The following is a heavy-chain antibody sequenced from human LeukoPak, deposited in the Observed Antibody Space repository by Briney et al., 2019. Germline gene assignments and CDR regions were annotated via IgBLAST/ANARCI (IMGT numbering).Heavy chain of an antibody. CDR2: ISSSGTTI. V-gene: IGHV3-48*02. J-gene: IGHJ4*02. CDR1: GFPLSHYS. CDR3: ARDRAYYYDSSGYYYFDH. D-gene: IGHD3-22*01. Sequence: PGGSLRLSCAASGFPLSHYSMNWVRQAPGKGLEWLSYISSSGTTIYYADSVKGRFTISRDNAKNSLYLQMNSLRDEDTAVYYCARDRAYYYDSSGYYYFDHWGQGTLVTVSS.